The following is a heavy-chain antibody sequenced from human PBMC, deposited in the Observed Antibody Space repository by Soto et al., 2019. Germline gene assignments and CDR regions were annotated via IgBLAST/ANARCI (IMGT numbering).Heavy chain of an antibody. D-gene: IGHD2-15*01. J-gene: IGHJ4*02. CDR2: IIPILGIA. CDR3: AIDEGGGWSGGSCYWGLWD. Sequence: QVQLVQSGAEVKKPGSSVKVSCKASGGTFSSYTISWVRQAHGQGLEWMGRIIPILGIANYAPKFQGRVTITAHKSTSTASMGLSSLSSGDTAVYYCAIDEGGGWSGGSCYWGLWDWGQGTLVTVSS. V-gene: IGHV1-69*08. CDR1: GGTFSSYT.